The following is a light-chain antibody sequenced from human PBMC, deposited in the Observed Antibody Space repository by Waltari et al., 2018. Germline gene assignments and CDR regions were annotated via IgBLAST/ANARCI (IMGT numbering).Light chain of an antibody. CDR1: QSVSSNF. CDR3: QQYGRSPLT. J-gene: IGKJ4*01. CDR2: GAS. V-gene: IGKV3-20*01. Sequence: EIVLTQSPGTLSLSPGDRATISCRASQSVSSNFLAWYQQKPGQAPRLLIYGASSRATSIPNKFSGSGSGTVFTLTINRLEPEYFAVYYCQQYGRSPLTFGGGTKVEIK.